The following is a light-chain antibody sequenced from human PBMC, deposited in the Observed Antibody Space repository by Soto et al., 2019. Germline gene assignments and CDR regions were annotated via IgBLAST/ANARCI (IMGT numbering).Light chain of an antibody. CDR2: DAS. J-gene: IGKJ1*01. V-gene: IGKV1-5*01. CDR3: QQYGTYWT. Sequence: IQMTQSPSTLSGSVGDRVTISCRASQNIVRSLAWYQQKPGETPNVLVYDASSLKSGVPSRFSGSGSGTEFTLTITNLQRDDSATYYCQQYGTYWTFGQGTKVDIK. CDR1: QNIVRS.